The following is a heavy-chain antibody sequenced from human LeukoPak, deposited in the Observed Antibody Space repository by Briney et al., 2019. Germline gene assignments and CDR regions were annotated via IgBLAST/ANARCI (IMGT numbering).Heavy chain of an antibody. CDR3: AMATWVGGLDY. Sequence: GGSLRLSCSASGFTFSNYAMHWVRQAPGKGLEYVSAISSNGGSTYYADSVKGRFTISRDNSKNTLYLQMNNLRAEDTAVYYCAMATWVGGLDYWGQGTLVTVSS. V-gene: IGHV3-64*04. CDR1: GFTFSNYA. CDR2: ISSNGGST. D-gene: IGHD1-26*01. J-gene: IGHJ4*02.